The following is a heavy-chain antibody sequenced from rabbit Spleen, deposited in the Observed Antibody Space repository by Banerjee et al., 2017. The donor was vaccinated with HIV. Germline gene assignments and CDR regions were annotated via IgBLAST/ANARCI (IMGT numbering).Heavy chain of an antibody. Sequence: QEHLKESGGGLVQPGGSLKLSCKASGFDFSNYGVTWVRQAPGKGLEWIGYIDPIFGITYYANWVNGRFSISRENAQNTVFLQMTSLTAADTATYFCARDGTGGSYFALWGQGTLVTVS. CDR3: ARDGTGGSYFAL. V-gene: IGHV1S47*01. CDR1: GFDFSNYG. J-gene: IGHJ6*01. CDR2: IDPIFGIT. D-gene: IGHD8-1*01.